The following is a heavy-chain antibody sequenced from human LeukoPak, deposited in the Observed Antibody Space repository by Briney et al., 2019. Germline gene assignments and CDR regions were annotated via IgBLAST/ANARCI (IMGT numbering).Heavy chain of an antibody. CDR2: ISGSGGSP. Sequence: GGSLRLSCAGSGFTFNTYDMSWVRQAPGKGLEWVSGISGSGGSPYYADSVKGRFTISRDNSKNTLYLQMNSLKTEDTAVYYCTKDQTPFYWGQGTLVTVSS. CDR3: TKDQTPFY. CDR1: GFTFNTYD. V-gene: IGHV3-23*01. J-gene: IGHJ4*02.